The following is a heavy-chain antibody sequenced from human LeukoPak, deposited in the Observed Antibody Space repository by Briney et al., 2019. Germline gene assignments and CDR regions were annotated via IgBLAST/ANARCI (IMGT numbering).Heavy chain of an antibody. D-gene: IGHD1-14*01. J-gene: IGHJ4*02. Sequence: ASVKVSCKASGYSFISYGLYWVRQAPGQGLEWMGWIRPYNGNTNYAQNLQGRVTMTTDTSTSTAYMELRSLRSDDTAVYYCARVDNGGFTWSLYYFDYWGQGTLVTVSS. V-gene: IGHV1-18*01. CDR3: ARVDNGGFTWSLYYFDY. CDR2: IRPYNGNT. CDR1: GYSFISYG.